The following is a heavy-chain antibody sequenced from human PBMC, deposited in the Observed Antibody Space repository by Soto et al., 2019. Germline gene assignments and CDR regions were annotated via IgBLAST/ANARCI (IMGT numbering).Heavy chain of an antibody. Sequence: EVQLVESGGGLVRPGGSLRLSCAASGFTFSSYWMDWVRQAPGKGLEWVANINQDGSEKHYVDSVKGRFTISRDNAKNSLYLQMSSLTAEDSALYYCSRSLDYWGQGTRVAVSS. J-gene: IGHJ4*02. V-gene: IGHV3-7*01. CDR2: INQDGSEK. CDR1: GFTFSSYW. CDR3: SRSLDY.